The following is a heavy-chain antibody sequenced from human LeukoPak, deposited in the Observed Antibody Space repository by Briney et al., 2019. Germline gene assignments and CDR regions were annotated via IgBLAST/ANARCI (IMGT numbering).Heavy chain of an antibody. CDR2: IKQDGSEK. CDR3: ARDLNLGQRQPALDY. D-gene: IGHD3-16*01. Sequence: GSLRLSCAASGFTFSSYWMSWVRPAPGKGLEWVANIKQDGSEKYYVDSVKGRFTISRDNAKNSLYLQMNSLRAEDTAVYYCARDLNLGQRQPALDYWGQGTLVTVSS. CDR1: GFTFSSYW. J-gene: IGHJ4*02. V-gene: IGHV3-7*01.